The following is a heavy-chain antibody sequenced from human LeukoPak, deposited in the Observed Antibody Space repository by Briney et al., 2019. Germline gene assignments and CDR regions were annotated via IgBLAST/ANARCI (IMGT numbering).Heavy chain of an antibody. Sequence: ASVKVSCKASGYTFTSYGISWVRQAPGQGLEWMGWISAYNGNTNYAQKLQGRVTMTTDTSTSTVYMELRSLRSDDTAVYYCARDWRNYVWGSYRYWNAFDIWGLGTMVTVSS. D-gene: IGHD3-16*02. J-gene: IGHJ3*02. CDR1: GYTFTSYG. V-gene: IGHV1-18*01. CDR2: ISAYNGNT. CDR3: ARDWRNYVWGSYRYWNAFDI.